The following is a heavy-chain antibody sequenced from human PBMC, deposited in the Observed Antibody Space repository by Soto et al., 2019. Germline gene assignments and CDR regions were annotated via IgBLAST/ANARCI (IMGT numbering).Heavy chain of an antibody. CDR3: ARVGYNRGGFDY. CDR2: ISFDGANT. CDR1: GFTFSSYN. V-gene: IGHV3-30-3*01. D-gene: IGHD3-10*01. Sequence: QVNLVESGGGVVPPGGSLRVSCIASGFTFSSYNMHWVRQAPGEGLEWVAVISFDGANTFYADSVKGRFTISRDISRDTLYLQMSSLRDEDTAMYFCARVGYNRGGFDYWGQGTQVTVSS. J-gene: IGHJ4*02.